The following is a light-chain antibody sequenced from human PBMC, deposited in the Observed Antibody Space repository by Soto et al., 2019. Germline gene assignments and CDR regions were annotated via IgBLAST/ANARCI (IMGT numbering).Light chain of an antibody. Sequence: QSALTQPPSASGTPGQRVTISCSGSSSNIGTNFVDWYQQLPGTAPKLLIYSSNQRPSGVPDRFSGSRSGTSASLAISGLRSEDEADYYCAAWDVSLRDVVFGGGTKLTVL. J-gene: IGLJ2*01. CDR2: SSN. V-gene: IGLV1-47*02. CDR1: SSNIGTNF. CDR3: AAWDVSLRDVV.